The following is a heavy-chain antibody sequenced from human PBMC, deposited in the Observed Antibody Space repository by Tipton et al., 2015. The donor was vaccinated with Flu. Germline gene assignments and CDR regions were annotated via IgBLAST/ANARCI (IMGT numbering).Heavy chain of an antibody. CDR3: ASGRGDYFSAFDI. V-gene: IGHV4-39*01. J-gene: IGHJ3*02. Sequence: TLSLTCTVSGGSISSTSYYWGWIRQPPGKGLEWLGTIYYTGTTYYNPSLKSRVSMSVDTSKNQFSLQLNSVTPEDTAVYYCASGRGDYFSAFDIWGQGTVVTVSS. CDR2: IYYTGTT. CDR1: GGSISSTSYY. D-gene: IGHD4-17*01.